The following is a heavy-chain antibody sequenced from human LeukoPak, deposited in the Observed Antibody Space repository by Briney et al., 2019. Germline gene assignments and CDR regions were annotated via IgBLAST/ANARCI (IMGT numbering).Heavy chain of an antibody. V-gene: IGHV3-53*01. CDR2: IYSGGRT. D-gene: IGHD6-13*01. Sequence: GGSLRLSYAASGFTVSTNYMSWVRQAPGKGLEWVSVIYSGGRTYYTDSVKGRFTISRDNSKNTLYLQMDSLRADDTAVYYCAGRRTYSSSTLEDYWGQGTLVTVSS. CDR3: AGRRTYSSSTLEDY. J-gene: IGHJ4*02. CDR1: GFTVSTNY.